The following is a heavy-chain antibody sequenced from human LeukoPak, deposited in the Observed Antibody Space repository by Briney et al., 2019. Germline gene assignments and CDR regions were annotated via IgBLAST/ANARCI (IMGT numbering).Heavy chain of an antibody. D-gene: IGHD2-2*01. J-gene: IGHJ5*02. CDR3: ARGIVVPAARFDP. CDR1: GGSFSGYY. CDR2: INHSGST. V-gene: IGHV4-34*01. Sequence: SETLSLTCAVYGGSFSGYYWSWIRQPPGKGLEWIGEINHSGSTNYNPSLKSRVTISVDTSKNQFSLKLSSVTAADTAVYYCARGIVVPAARFDPWGQGTLVTVSS.